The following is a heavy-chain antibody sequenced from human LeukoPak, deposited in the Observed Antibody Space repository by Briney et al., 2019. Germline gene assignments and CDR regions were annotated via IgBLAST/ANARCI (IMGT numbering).Heavy chain of an antibody. CDR2: IYPGDSDT. J-gene: IGHJ4*02. Sequence: GESLKISCKGSGYSITNYWIDWVRQVPGKGLEWMGIIYPGDSDTRYSPSFQGQVTISADKSISTAYLQWSSLKASDTAMYYCARQDSNYMIYYGGQGTLVTVSS. CDR3: ARQDSNYMIYY. D-gene: IGHD3/OR15-3a*01. CDR1: GYSITNYW. V-gene: IGHV5-51*01.